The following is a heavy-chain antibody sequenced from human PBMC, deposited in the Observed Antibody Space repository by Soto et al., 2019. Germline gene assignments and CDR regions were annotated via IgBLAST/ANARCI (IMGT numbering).Heavy chain of an antibody. Sequence: SETLSLTCVVSGGSVTNTTYFWGWIRHPPGKGPEWIGSIYYSGTTYSNPSLKSRLTMSIDTSKNQFSLKLSSVTAADTAVYYCVRRRYAGYSYGLYWFDPWGQGALVTVSS. CDR2: IYYSGTT. CDR1: GGSVTNTTYF. D-gene: IGHD5-18*01. V-gene: IGHV4-39*01. CDR3: VRRRYAGYSYGLYWFDP. J-gene: IGHJ5*02.